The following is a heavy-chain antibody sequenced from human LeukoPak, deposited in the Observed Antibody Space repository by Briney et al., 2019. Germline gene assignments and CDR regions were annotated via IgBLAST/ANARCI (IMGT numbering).Heavy chain of an antibody. D-gene: IGHD6-19*01. CDR1: GFTFSSYS. V-gene: IGHV3-48*01. Sequence: PGGSLRLSCAASGFTFSSYSMNWVRQAPGKGLEWVSYISSSSSTIYYADSVKGRFTISRDNAKNSLYLQMNSLRAEDTAVHYCARGGAVAGNHYYYYYMDVWGKGTTVTVSS. J-gene: IGHJ6*03. CDR2: ISSSSSTI. CDR3: ARGGAVAGNHYYYYYMDV.